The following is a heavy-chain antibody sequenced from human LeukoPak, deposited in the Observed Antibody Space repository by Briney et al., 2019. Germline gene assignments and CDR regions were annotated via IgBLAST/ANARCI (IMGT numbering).Heavy chain of an antibody. CDR1: GYTFTGYY. D-gene: IGHD5-24*01. Sequence: ASVKVSCKASGYTFTGYYMHWVRQAPGQGLEWMGWINPNSGGTNYAQKFQGRVTMTRDTSISTAYMELSRLRSDDTAVYYCARGHVEMATTSPQGVDYWGQGTLVTVSS. V-gene: IGHV1-2*02. CDR3: ARGHVEMATTSPQGVDY. CDR2: INPNSGGT. J-gene: IGHJ4*02.